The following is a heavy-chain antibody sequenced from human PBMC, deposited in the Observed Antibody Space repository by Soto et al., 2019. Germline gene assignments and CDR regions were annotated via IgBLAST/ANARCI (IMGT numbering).Heavy chain of an antibody. V-gene: IGHV1-58*01. CDR1: GFTFTSSA. CDR3: AADPYSSGWYESIDAFDI. Sequence: QMQLVQSGPEVKKPGTSVKVSCKASGFTFTSSAVQWVRQARGQRLEWIGWIVVGSGNTNYAQKFQERVTITRDMSTSTAYMELSRLRSEDTAVYYCAADPYSSGWYESIDAFDIWGQGTMVTVSS. D-gene: IGHD6-19*01. CDR2: IVVGSGNT. J-gene: IGHJ3*02.